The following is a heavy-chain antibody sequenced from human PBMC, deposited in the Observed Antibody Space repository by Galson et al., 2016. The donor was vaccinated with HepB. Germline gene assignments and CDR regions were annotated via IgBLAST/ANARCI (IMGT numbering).Heavy chain of an antibody. Sequence: SETLSLTCTVSGGSISNSSHYWGWIRQPPGKGLEWIGSIYSTGITYYNPSLQSRVTISVDTSKKQFSLKLSSGTAADTAVYYCARQAGSITMIVVDITRHFGMDVWGQGTTVTVSS. CDR1: GGSISNSSHY. CDR3: ARQAGSITMIVVDITRHFGMDV. D-gene: IGHD3-22*01. J-gene: IGHJ6*02. CDR2: IYSTGIT. V-gene: IGHV4-39*01.